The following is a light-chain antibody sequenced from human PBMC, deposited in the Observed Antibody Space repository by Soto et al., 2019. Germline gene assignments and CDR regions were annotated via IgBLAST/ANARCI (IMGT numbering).Light chain of an antibody. J-gene: IGKJ2*01. CDR2: LGS. CDR1: QSLLHSNGYNY. V-gene: IGKV2-28*01. CDR3: MQSLQTPYI. Sequence: DLVMTQSPLSLPVTPGEPASISCRSNQSLLHSNGYNYLDWYLQKPGQSPQLLIYLGSNRASGVPDRFSGSGSGTDFTLRISRVEAEDVGVYYCMQSLQTPYIFGQGTKLEIK.